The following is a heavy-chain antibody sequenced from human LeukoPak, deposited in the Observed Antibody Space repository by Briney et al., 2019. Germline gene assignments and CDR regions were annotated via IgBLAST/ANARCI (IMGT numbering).Heavy chain of an antibody. J-gene: IGHJ1*01. CDR3: ARGVSEEMATIGYFQH. CDR2: IIPILGIA. D-gene: IGHD5-24*01. V-gene: IGHV1-69*04. CDR1: GGTFSSYA. Sequence: GASVKVSCKASGGTFSSYAISWVRQAPGQGLEWMGRIIPILGIANYAQKFQGRVTITADKSTSTAYMELSSLRSEDTAVYYCARGVSEEMATIGYFQHWGQGTLVTVSS.